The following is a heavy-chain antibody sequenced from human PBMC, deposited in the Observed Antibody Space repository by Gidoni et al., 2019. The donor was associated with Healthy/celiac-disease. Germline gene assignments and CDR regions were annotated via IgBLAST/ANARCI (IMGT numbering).Heavy chain of an antibody. D-gene: IGHD3-16*01. V-gene: IGHV2-5*02. CDR3: AIALVSYSYYDYIWGSSLSRGWFDP. CDR2: IYWDDDK. Sequence: QITLKESGPTLVKPTQTLTLTCTFSGFSLSTSGVGVGWIRPPPGKALEWLARIYWDDDKRYSSSLTSMLTITKDNAKNQVVLKMTNMDPVDTDTYYCAIALVSYSYYDYIWGSSLSRGWFDPWGQGTLVTVSS. CDR1: GFSLSTSGVG. J-gene: IGHJ5*02.